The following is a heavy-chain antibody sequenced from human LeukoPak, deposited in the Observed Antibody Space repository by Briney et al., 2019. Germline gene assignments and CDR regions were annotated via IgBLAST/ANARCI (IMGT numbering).Heavy chain of an antibody. Sequence: SGGSLRLSCAASGFTFSSYEMNWVRQAPGKGLEWVSYISSSGSTIYYADSVKGRFTISRDNGKNSLYLQMNSLTVEDTAIYYCARDVVGALDFWGQGTLVTVSS. CDR3: ARDVVGALDF. CDR2: ISSSGSTI. V-gene: IGHV3-48*03. J-gene: IGHJ4*02. D-gene: IGHD3-22*01. CDR1: GFTFSSYE.